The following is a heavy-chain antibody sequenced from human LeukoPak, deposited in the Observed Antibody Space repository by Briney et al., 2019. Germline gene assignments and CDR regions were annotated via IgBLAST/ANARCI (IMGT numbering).Heavy chain of an antibody. V-gene: IGHV1-2*06. Sequence: ASLKVSCKASGYTFTGYYMHWVRQAPGQGLEWMGRINPNSGGTNYAQKFQGRVTMTRDTSVSTAYMALSRLRCDDRAVYYCAREENCSGGSCYYYWGQGRQVTVSS. CDR1: GYTFTGYY. CDR3: AREENCSGGSCYYY. J-gene: IGHJ4*02. D-gene: IGHD2-15*01. CDR2: INPNSGGT.